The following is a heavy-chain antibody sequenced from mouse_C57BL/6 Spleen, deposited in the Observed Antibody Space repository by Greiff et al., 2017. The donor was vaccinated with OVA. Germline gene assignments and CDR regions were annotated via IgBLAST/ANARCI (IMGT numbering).Heavy chain of an antibody. J-gene: IGHJ2*01. Sequence: QVQLQQPGAELVKPGASVKLSCKASGYTFTSYWMQWVKQRPGQGLEWIGEIDPSDSYTNYNQKFKGKATLTVDTSSSTAYMQLSSLTSEDSAVYYCARQCPNYYGSSYYDYWGQGTTLTVSS. V-gene: IGHV1-50*01. D-gene: IGHD1-1*01. CDR1: GYTFTSYW. CDR3: ARQCPNYYGSSYYDY. CDR2: IDPSDSYT.